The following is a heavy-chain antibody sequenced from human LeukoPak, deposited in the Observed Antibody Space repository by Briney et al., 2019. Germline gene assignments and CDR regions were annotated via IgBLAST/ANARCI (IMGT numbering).Heavy chain of an antibody. Sequence: GESLKISCKGSGSTFSSYAMSWVRQAPGKGLEWVSAISGSGGSTYYADSVKGRFTISRDNSKNTLYLQMNSLRAEDTAVYYCAKARYDILTGQFDYWGQGTLVTVSS. J-gene: IGHJ4*02. CDR1: GSTFSSYA. CDR3: AKARYDILTGQFDY. D-gene: IGHD3-9*01. V-gene: IGHV3-23*01. CDR2: ISGSGGST.